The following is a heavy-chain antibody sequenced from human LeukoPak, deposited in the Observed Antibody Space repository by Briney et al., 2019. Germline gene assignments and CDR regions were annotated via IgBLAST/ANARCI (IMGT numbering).Heavy chain of an antibody. CDR2: IYYSGST. D-gene: IGHD3-22*01. Sequence: SETLSLTCAVSGGSISSSNWWSWVRQPPGKGLEWIGSIYYSGSTNYNPSLKSRVTISVDTSKNQFSLKLSSVTAADTAVYYCARAALLRDSSGYSFDYWGQGTLVTVSS. CDR1: GGSISSSNW. J-gene: IGHJ4*02. CDR3: ARAALLRDSSGYSFDY. V-gene: IGHV4-4*02.